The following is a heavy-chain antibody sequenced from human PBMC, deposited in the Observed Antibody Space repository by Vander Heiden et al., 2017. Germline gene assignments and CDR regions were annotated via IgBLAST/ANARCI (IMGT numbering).Heavy chain of an antibody. D-gene: IGHD3-10*01. V-gene: IGHV3-33*01. CDR2: IWDDGSNK. CDR3: ARDLGSIWFGEFYGMDV. CDR1: GFPFSSYG. J-gene: IGHJ6*02. Sequence: QVQLVESGGGVVQPGRSLRLSCAASGFPFSSYGLHWVRQAPGKGLEWVAVIWDDGSNKYYADSVKGRFTISRDNSKNTLYLQMNSLRAEDTAVYYCARDLGSIWFGEFYGMDVWGQGTTVTVSS.